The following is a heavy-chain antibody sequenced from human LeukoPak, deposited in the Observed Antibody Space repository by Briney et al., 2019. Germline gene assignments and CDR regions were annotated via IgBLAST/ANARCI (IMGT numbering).Heavy chain of an antibody. Sequence: SETLSLTCAVSGGSFSDYYWSWIRQPPGKGLEWIRKVNHSGSTNYNPSLQSRVTISVDTSKNQFSLKLSSVTAADTAVYYCARTLNYYDSSGPKPPLYFQHWGQGTLVTVSS. J-gene: IGHJ1*01. CDR2: VNHSGST. D-gene: IGHD3-22*01. CDR1: GGSFSDYY. CDR3: ARTLNYYDSSGPKPPLYFQH. V-gene: IGHV4-34*01.